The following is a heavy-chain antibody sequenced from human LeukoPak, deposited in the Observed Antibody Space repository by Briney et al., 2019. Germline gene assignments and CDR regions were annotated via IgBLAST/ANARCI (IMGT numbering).Heavy chain of an antibody. CDR1: VDSVLSNSST. Sequence: SQTLSLTCAISVDSVLSNSSTWNLIRQSPSRGLEWLGRTYYWSKWYNDYAPSLKSRLTIDRDTSKNHFSLQLSSVTPEDTAIYFCLRERLTPRLGGDAIFYMDVWGKGTTVTVS. D-gene: IGHD4-17*01. V-gene: IGHV6-1*01. J-gene: IGHJ6*03. CDR3: LRERLTPRLGGDAIFYMDV. CDR2: TYYWSKWYN.